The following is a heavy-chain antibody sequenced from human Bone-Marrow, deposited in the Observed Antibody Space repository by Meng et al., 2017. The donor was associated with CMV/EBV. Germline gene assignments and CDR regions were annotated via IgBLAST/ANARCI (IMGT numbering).Heavy chain of an antibody. Sequence: ASVKVSCKASGYTFTSYGISWVRQAPGQGLEWMGWISAYNGNTNYAQKLQGRVTMTTDTSTSKAYMELRSLRTDDPAVYNYASDASAAHSWWFDPWGQGTLVTVSS. CDR2: ISAYNGNT. D-gene: IGHD6-6*01. V-gene: IGHV1-18*01. CDR1: GYTFTSYG. J-gene: IGHJ5*02. CDR3: ASDASAAHSWWFDP.